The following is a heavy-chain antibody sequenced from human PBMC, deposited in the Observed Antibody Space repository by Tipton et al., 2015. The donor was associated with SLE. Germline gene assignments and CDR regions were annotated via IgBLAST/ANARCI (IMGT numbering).Heavy chain of an antibody. CDR2: IYYSGST. CDR1: GGSISSSSYY. CDR3: ARPEGYCSSTPCYSAFDI. Sequence: TLSLTCTVSGGSISSSSYYWGWIRQPPGKGLEWIGSIYYSGSTYHNPSLKSRVTISVDTSKNQFSLHLSSVTAADTAVYYCARPEGYCSSTPCYSAFDIWGQGAMVTVSS. D-gene: IGHD2-2*01. J-gene: IGHJ3*02. V-gene: IGHV4-39*07.